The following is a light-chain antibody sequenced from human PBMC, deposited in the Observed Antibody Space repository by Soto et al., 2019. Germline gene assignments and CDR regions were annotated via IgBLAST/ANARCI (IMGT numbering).Light chain of an antibody. CDR2: DVT. Sequence: QSVLTQPRSVSGSPGQSATISCTGTANDVGGHNYVSWYQQHPGEAPKLLIYDVTDRPSGVPDRFSCSKSGNTASLTISGLQTEDEADYYCYSYAGTYTFVFGTGTKVTVL. CDR3: YSYAGTYTFV. J-gene: IGLJ1*01. V-gene: IGLV2-11*01. CDR1: ANDVGGHNY.